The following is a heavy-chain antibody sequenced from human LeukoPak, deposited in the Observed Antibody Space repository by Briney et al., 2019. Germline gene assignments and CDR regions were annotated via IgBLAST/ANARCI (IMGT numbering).Heavy chain of an antibody. Sequence: GGSLRLSCAASGFTFSSYWMHRVRQAPGKGLVWVSHIRSGGSTTYADSVKGRFTISRDNAKNTLYLQMNSLRAEDTAVYYCARDRGYTQDYWGQGTLVAVSS. CDR1: GFTFSSYW. J-gene: IGHJ4*02. V-gene: IGHV3-74*01. CDR3: ARDRGYTQDY. D-gene: IGHD2-2*02. CDR2: IRSGGST.